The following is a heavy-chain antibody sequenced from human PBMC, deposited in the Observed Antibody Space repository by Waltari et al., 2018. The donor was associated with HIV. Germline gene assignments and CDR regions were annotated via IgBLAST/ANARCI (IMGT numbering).Heavy chain of an antibody. V-gene: IGHV1-69*01. CDR2: IIPIFGTA. J-gene: IGHJ6*02. D-gene: IGHD5-18*01. Sequence: QVQLVQSGAEVKKPGSSVKVSCKASGGTFSSYAISWVRQAPGQGLEWMGGIIPIFGTANYAQKFQGRVTITADESTSTAYMELSSLRSEDTAVYYCARDSRYSYGPRPYYYYGMDVWGQGTTVTVSS. CDR3: ARDSRYSYGPRPYYYYGMDV. CDR1: GGTFSSYA.